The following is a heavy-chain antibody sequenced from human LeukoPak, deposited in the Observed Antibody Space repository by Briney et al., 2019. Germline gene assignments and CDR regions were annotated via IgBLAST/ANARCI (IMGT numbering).Heavy chain of an antibody. D-gene: IGHD2-21*02. CDR1: GYNFTSYW. CDR3: ARGHHVVVATATWASDAFDL. V-gene: IGHV5-51*01. Sequence: GESLKISCKGSGYNFTSYWIGWVRQMPGKGLEWMGIIYPGDSDSRLSPSLQGQVTISADKSISTAYLQWNSLKASDTAMYYCARGHHVVVATATWASDAFDLWGQGTMVTVSS. J-gene: IGHJ3*01. CDR2: IYPGDSDS.